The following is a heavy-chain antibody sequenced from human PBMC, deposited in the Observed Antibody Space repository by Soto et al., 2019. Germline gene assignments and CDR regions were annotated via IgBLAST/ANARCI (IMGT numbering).Heavy chain of an antibody. CDR1: WFSLSTSEVG. CDR3: AHSVEWFGELYPGYFDY. CDR2: IYWNDDK. D-gene: IGHD3-10*01. J-gene: IGHJ4*02. V-gene: IGHV2-5*01. Sequence: GXTMVTTTQTLQXTCTLTWFSLSTSEVGVVWIRQPPVKALEWLALIYWNDDKRYSPSMKSRLTITNDTSKNQVVLTMTNMDNVDTATYYCAHSVEWFGELYPGYFDYWGQGTLGTVS.